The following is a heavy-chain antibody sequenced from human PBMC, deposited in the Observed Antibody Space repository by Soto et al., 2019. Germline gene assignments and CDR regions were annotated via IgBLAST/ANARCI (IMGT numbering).Heavy chain of an antibody. D-gene: IGHD6-25*01. V-gene: IGHV4-31*03. J-gene: IGHJ5*02. Sequence: QVQLQESGPGLVKPSQTLSLTCTVSGGSISSGGYYWSWIRQHPGKGLEWIGYIYHSGSTYYNPSLKSRVTXPXDXXKNQSSLKVSSVTAADTAVYYCAREAAGILNWFDPWGQGTLVTVSS. CDR1: GGSISSGGYY. CDR3: AREAAGILNWFDP. CDR2: IYHSGST.